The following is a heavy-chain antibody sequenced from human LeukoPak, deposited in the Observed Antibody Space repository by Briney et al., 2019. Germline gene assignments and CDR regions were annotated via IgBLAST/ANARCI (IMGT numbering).Heavy chain of an antibody. D-gene: IGHD3-3*01. CDR3: ASAYFFGSDYYFDY. J-gene: IGHJ4*02. Sequence: SETLSLTCTVSGGSISSSSYYWGWLRQAPGTGLEWIGTIYYSGNTYFNPSLMSRATLSVDTSKNQFSLRLSSVTAADTAVYYCASAYFFGSDYYFDYWGQGTLVTVSS. CDR1: GGSISSSSYY. CDR2: IYYSGNT. V-gene: IGHV4-39*01.